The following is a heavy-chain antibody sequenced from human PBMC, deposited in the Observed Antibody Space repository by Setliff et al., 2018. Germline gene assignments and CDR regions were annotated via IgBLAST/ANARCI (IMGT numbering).Heavy chain of an antibody. J-gene: IGHJ6*03. V-gene: IGHV4-34*01. CDR2: INHSGST. CDR3: ARVFKVDCAGDGCDCYGARCYYFYMDV. CDR1: GGSFSNYY. Sequence: KPSETLSLTCAVYGGSFSNYYWSWIRQPPGKGLEWIGEINHSGSTNYNPSLESRVTISVDTSKNQFSLRLSSVAAADTSVYYCARVFKVDCAGDGCDCYGARCYYFYMDVWGKGTTVTAP. D-gene: IGHD2-21*01.